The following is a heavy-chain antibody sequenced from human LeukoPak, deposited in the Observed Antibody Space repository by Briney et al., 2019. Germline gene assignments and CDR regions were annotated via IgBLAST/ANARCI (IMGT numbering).Heavy chain of an antibody. Sequence: PGGSLRLSCAASGFTFSSYAMHWVRQAPGKGLKWVAVISYDGSNKYYADSVNGRFTISRDNSKNTLYLQMNSLRAEDTAVYYCARVRSGSYISVFDYWGQGTLVTVSS. J-gene: IGHJ4*02. CDR3: ARVRSGSYISVFDY. V-gene: IGHV3-30-3*01. CDR2: ISYDGSNK. D-gene: IGHD1-26*01. CDR1: GFTFSSYA.